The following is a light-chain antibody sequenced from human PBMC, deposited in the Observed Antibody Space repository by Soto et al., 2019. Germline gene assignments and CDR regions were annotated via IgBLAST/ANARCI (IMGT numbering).Light chain of an antibody. Sequence: QSVLTQPRSVSGSPGQSVTISCTGSSSDVSAYQFVSWYQQHPGKAPKLILYDVNQRPSGVPDRFSGSKSGDTASLTISGLQAEGEADYYCCSYAGRYTRIFGGGTKVTVL. CDR1: SSDVSAYQF. V-gene: IGLV2-11*01. J-gene: IGLJ2*01. CDR2: DVN. CDR3: CSYAGRYTRI.